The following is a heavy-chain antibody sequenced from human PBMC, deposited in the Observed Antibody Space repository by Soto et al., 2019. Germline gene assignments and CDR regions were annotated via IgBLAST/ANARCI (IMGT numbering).Heavy chain of an antibody. J-gene: IGHJ5*02. Sequence: ASVKVSCKVSGYTLTELSMHWVRQAPGKGLEWMGGFDPKDGATNYAQKFQGRVTMTADASTSTAYMELRSLRSDDTAVYYCARVLPPFDPWGQGTLVTVSS. CDR2: FDPKDGAT. CDR1: GYTLTELS. CDR3: ARVLPPFDP. V-gene: IGHV1-24*01.